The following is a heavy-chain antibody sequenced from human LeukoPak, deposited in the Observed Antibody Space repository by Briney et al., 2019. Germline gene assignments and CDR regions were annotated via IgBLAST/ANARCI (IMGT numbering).Heavy chain of an antibody. CDR2: ISWNSGSI. Sequence: GGSLRLSCAASGFTFSSYWMTWVRQAPGKGLEWVSGISWNSGSIGYADSVKGRFTISRDNAKNSLYLQMNSLRAEDTALYYCAKDKRIFGVSNGMDVWGQGTTVTVSS. CDR3: AKDKRIFGVSNGMDV. V-gene: IGHV3-9*01. D-gene: IGHD3-3*01. CDR1: GFTFSSYW. J-gene: IGHJ6*02.